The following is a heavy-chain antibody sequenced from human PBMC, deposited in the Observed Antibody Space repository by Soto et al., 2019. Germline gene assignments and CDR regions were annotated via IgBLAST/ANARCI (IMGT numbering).Heavy chain of an antibody. CDR2: IYYSGST. CDR1: GGSISSSSYY. D-gene: IGHD4-17*01. V-gene: IGHV4-39*01. Sequence: SATLSLTCTCSGGSISSSSYYWVWIRQPPGKGLEWIGSIYYSGSTYYNPSLKSRVTISVDTSKNQFSLKLSSVTAADTAVYYCARWGDYGLYYYYGMDVWGQGTTVTVSS. CDR3: ARWGDYGLYYYYGMDV. J-gene: IGHJ6*02.